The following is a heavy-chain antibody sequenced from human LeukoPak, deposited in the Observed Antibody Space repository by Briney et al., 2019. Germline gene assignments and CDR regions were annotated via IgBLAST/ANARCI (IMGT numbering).Heavy chain of an antibody. CDR3: AKGMTAMAPLDAFDV. CDR1: GFTFHDYA. Sequence: PGRSLRLSCTASGFTFHDYAMHWVRQAPGKGLEWVSGISWNSGNRVYAHSVNGRFTISRDNAKNSLYLQMNSLRAEDMASYYCAKGMTAMAPLDAFDVWGQGTLVTVSS. D-gene: IGHD5-18*01. J-gene: IGHJ3*01. CDR2: ISWNSGNR. V-gene: IGHV3-9*03.